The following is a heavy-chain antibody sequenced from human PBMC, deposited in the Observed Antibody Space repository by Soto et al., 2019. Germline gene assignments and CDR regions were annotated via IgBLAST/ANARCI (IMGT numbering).Heavy chain of an antibody. CDR1: GFTFSSYA. V-gene: IGHV3-30-3*01. CDR2: ISYDGSNK. Sequence: GGSLRLSCAASGFTFSSYAMHWVRQAPGKGLEWVAVISYDGSNKYYADSVKGRFTISRDNSKNTLYLQMNSLRAEDTAVYYCARGGGGRSPYYYYYGMDVWGQGTTVTVSS. J-gene: IGHJ6*02. D-gene: IGHD3-16*01. CDR3: ARGGGGRSPYYYYYGMDV.